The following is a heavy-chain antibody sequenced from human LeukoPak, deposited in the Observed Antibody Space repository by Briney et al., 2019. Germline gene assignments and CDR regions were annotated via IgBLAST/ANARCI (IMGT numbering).Heavy chain of an antibody. V-gene: IGHV3-20*04. Sequence: GGSLRLSCAASGFTFDDYGMSWVRQAPGKGLEWVSGINWNGGSTGYADSVKGRFTISRDNAKNSLYLQMNSLRAEDTALYFCARGYLSLSAFDIWGQGTMVIVSS. CDR2: INWNGGST. D-gene: IGHD2-21*01. J-gene: IGHJ3*02. CDR3: ARGYLSLSAFDI. CDR1: GFTFDDYG.